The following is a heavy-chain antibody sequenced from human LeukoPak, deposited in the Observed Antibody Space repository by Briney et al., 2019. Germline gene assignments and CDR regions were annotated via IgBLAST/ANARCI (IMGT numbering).Heavy chain of an antibody. V-gene: IGHV3-48*03. J-gene: IGHJ4*02. D-gene: IGHD5-18*01. CDR1: GFTFSGYE. CDR3: ARDGPGYSFDY. CDR2: ISTSGNTI. Sequence: GGSLRLSCAASGFTFSGYEMNWVRQAPGKGLEWVSCISTSGNTIYYADSLKGRFTVSRDNARNSLYLQVNSLRAEDTAIYYCARDGPGYSFDYWGQGTLVTVSS.